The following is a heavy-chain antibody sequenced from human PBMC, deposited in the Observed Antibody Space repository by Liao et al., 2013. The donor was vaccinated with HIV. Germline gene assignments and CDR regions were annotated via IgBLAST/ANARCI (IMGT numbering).Heavy chain of an antibody. CDR1: GDTINTYY. Sequence: QVQLQESGPGLVKPSETLSLTCSVSGDTINTYYWNWIRQSAGKGLEWIGRVHSSGSANYSPSLRGRATISVDTSKNQFSLNLNSVTAADTAIYYCARKGVGIDAFDIWGQGTMVTVSS. J-gene: IGHJ3*02. CDR3: ARKGVGIDAFDI. CDR2: VHSSGSA. V-gene: IGHV4-4*07.